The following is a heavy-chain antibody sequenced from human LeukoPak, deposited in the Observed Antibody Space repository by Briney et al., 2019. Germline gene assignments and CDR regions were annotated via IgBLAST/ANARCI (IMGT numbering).Heavy chain of an antibody. CDR2: ISSSSSYI. CDR1: GFTFSSYS. V-gene: IGHV3-21*01. Sequence: PGGSLRLPCAASGFTFSSYSMNWVRQAPGKGLEWVSSISSSSSYIYYADSVKGRFTISRDNAKNSLYLQMNSLRAEDTAVYYCARDAYMVRGVIGSPDYWGQGTLVTVSS. D-gene: IGHD3-10*01. CDR3: ARDAYMVRGVIGSPDY. J-gene: IGHJ4*02.